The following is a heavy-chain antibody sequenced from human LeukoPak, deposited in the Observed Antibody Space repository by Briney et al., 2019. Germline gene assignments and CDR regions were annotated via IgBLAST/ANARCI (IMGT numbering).Heavy chain of an antibody. CDR1: GGSFSGYY. D-gene: IGHD6-13*01. CDR3: ARDPHTPISSSWYKINYSYYGMDV. CDR2: INHSGST. V-gene: IGHV4-34*01. J-gene: IGHJ6*02. Sequence: PSETLSLTCAVYGGSFSGYYWSWIRQPPGKGVGWGGEINHSGSTNYNPSLKRRVTISVDTSKNQFSLRLSSVTAADTAVYYCARDPHTPISSSWYKINYSYYGMDVWGQGTTVTVSS.